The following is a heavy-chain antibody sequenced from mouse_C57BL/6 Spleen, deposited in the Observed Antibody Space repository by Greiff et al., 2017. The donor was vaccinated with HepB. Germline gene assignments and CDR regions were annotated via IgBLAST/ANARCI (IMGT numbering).Heavy chain of an antibody. Sequence: VHVKQSGAELVRPGASVKLSCTASGFNIKDYYMHWVKQRPEQGLEWIGRIDPEDGDTEYAPKFQGKATMTADTSSNTAYLQLSSLTSEDTAVYYCTTLHYYGSFFAYWGQGTLVTVSA. J-gene: IGHJ3*01. V-gene: IGHV14-1*01. CDR1: GFNIKDYY. CDR2: IDPEDGDT. CDR3: TTLHYYGSFFAY. D-gene: IGHD1-1*01.